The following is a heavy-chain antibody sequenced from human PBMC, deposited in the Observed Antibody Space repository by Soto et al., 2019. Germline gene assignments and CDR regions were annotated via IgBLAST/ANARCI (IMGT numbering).Heavy chain of an antibody. J-gene: IGHJ3*02. D-gene: IGHD6-25*01. V-gene: IGHV2-5*01. CDR3: VHGSGAPIPEDAFYI. CDR1: GFSLSTSGVG. Sequence: QLTLNESGATLVKPTHTITMTCTFSGFSLSTSGVGVSWIRQPPGKALEGLALIFWNDDKCYRPSLKSRLTITKDTSKNQVVFTMDNMDPVDTARYDCVHGSGAPIPEDAFYIWGQGAMVTVSS. CDR2: IFWNDDK.